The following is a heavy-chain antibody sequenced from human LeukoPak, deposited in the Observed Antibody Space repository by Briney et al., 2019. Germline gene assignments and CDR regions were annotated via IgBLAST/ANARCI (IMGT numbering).Heavy chain of an antibody. V-gene: IGHV3-48*01. J-gene: IGHJ6*03. Sequence: GGSLRLSCAASGFTFSSYSMNWVRQAPGKGLEWVSYISSSSSTIYYADSVKGRFTISRDNSKNTLYLQMNSLRAEDTAVYYCARVRRDTAMVIDYYYMDVWGKGTTVTVSS. CDR3: ARVRRDTAMVIDYYYMDV. D-gene: IGHD5-18*01. CDR1: GFTFSSYS. CDR2: ISSSSSTI.